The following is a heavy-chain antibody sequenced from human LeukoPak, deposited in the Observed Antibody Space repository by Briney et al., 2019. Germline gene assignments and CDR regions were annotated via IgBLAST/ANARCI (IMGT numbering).Heavy chain of an antibody. D-gene: IGHD2-15*01. CDR1: GGSISSRSYY. CDR3: ASFYCSGGSCYQYFSYYYMDV. CDR2: IYYSGST. Sequence: SETLSLTCTVSGGSISSRSYYWGWIRQPPGKGLEWIGSIYYSGSTYYDPSLQSRVTISVDTSKNQFSLKLNSVTAADTAVYYCASFYCSGGSCYQYFSYYYMDVWGKGTTVTISS. V-gene: IGHV4-39*01. J-gene: IGHJ6*03.